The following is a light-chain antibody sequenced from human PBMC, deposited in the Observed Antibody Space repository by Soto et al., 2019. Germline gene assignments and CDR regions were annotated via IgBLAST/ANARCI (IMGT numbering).Light chain of an antibody. J-gene: IGLJ1*01. CDR3: SAYTSSSPLYV. CDR2: EVS. Sequence: QSALTQPASVSGSPGQSITISCTGTSSDVGAYNYVSWYQHHPGKAPKFMIYEVSNRPSGVTNRFSGSNSGNMASLTISGLQPEDEADDCCSAYTSSSPLYVFGTGAKVTVL. V-gene: IGLV2-14*01. CDR1: SSDVGAYNY.